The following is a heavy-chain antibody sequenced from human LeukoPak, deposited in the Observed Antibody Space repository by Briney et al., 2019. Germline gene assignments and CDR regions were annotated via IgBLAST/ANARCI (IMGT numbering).Heavy chain of an antibody. Sequence: GESLKISCKGSGYSFTSYWIGWVRQMPGKGLEWMGIIYPGDSDTRYSPSFQGQVTISADKSISTAYLQWSSLKASDTAMYYCARVVVVPAAGDGNDAFDIWGQGTMVTVSS. CDR2: IYPGDSDT. CDR3: ARVVVVPAAGDGNDAFDI. J-gene: IGHJ3*02. V-gene: IGHV5-51*01. CDR1: GYSFTSYW. D-gene: IGHD2-2*01.